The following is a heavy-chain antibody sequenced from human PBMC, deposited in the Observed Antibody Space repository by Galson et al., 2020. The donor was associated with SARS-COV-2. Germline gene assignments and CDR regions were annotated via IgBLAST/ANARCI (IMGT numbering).Heavy chain of an antibody. CDR2: IYTGDSDT. V-gene: IGHV5-51*01. D-gene: IGHD3-10*01. Sequence: GESLKISCKASGYSFTSYWIDWVRQTPGKGLEWMGLIYTGDSDTRYTQSFQGQVTISADKSISTAYLQWSSLKAEDTAMYYCARQMDGAGRYYNGGAHYFDYWGQGTLVTVSS. CDR1: GYSFTSYW. J-gene: IGHJ4*02. CDR3: ARQMDGAGRYYNGGAHYFDY.